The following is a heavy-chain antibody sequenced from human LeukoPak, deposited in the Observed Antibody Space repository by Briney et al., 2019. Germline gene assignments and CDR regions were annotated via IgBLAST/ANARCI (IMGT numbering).Heavy chain of an antibody. CDR1: GGSISSGSYY. CDR2: IYTSGST. Sequence: SQTLSLTCTVSGGSISSGSYYWSWIRQPAGKGLEWIGRIYTSGSTNYNPSLKSRVTISVDTSKNQFSLRLSSVTAADTAVYYCARGYSSGWYQDAFDIWGQGTMVTVSS. J-gene: IGHJ3*02. V-gene: IGHV4-61*02. CDR3: ARGYSSGWYQDAFDI. D-gene: IGHD6-19*01.